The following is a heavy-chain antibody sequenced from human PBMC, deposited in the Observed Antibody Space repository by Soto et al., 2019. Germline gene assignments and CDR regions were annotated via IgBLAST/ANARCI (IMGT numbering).Heavy chain of an antibody. CDR1: GGSISSSSYY. CDR2: IYYSGST. D-gene: IGHD4-17*01. V-gene: IGHV4-39*01. J-gene: IGHJ4*02. CDR3: AILTDPTTVTMSRLYYFDY. Sequence: PSETLSLTCTVSGGSISSSSYYWGWIRQPPGKGLEWIGSIYYSGSTYYNPSLKSRVTISVDTSKNQFSLKLSSVTAADTAVYYCAILTDPTTVTMSRLYYFDYWGQGTLVTVSS.